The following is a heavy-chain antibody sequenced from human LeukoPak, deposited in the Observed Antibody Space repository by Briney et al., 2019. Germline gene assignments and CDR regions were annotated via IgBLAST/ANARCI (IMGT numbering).Heavy chain of an antibody. CDR2: ISGSGAGT. Sequence: GGSLRLSCAGSGFTFSSYAMTWVRQAPGKGLEWVSSISGSGAGTYYADSVKGRFTISRDNSKNSLYLQMNSLRDEDTAVYYCARIYSGSYPGAFDYWGQGTLVTVSS. CDR1: GFTFSSYA. D-gene: IGHD1-26*01. CDR3: ARIYSGSYPGAFDY. J-gene: IGHJ4*02. V-gene: IGHV3-23*01.